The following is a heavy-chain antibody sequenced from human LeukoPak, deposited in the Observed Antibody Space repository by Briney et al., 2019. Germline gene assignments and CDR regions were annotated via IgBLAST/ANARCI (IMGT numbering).Heavy chain of an antibody. CDR1: GYTFTSYG. D-gene: IGHD2-15*01. V-gene: IGHV1-18*01. J-gene: IGHJ4*02. CDR2: ISAYNGNT. Sequence: GASVKVSCKASGYTFTSYGISWVRQAPGQGLEWMGWISAYNGNTNYAQELQGRVTMTTDTSTSTAYMELRSLRSDDTAVYYCARDSYCSGGSCYYFDYWGQGTLVTVSS. CDR3: ARDSYCSGGSCYYFDY.